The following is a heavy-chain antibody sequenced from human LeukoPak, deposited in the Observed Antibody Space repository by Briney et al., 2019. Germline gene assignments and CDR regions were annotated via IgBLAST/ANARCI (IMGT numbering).Heavy chain of an antibody. CDR3: AKAIYSSSWYLYGMDV. D-gene: IGHD6-13*01. CDR2: ISWNSGSI. J-gene: IGHJ6*02. Sequence: PGGSLRLSCAASGFTFDDYAMHWARQAPGKGLEWVSGISWNSGSIGYADSVKGRFTISRDNARNSLYLQMNSLRAEDTALYYCAKAIYSSSWYLYGMDVWGQGTTVTVSS. V-gene: IGHV3-9*01. CDR1: GFTFDDYA.